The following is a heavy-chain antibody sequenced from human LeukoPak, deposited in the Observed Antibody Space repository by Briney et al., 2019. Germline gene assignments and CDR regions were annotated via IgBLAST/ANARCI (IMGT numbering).Heavy chain of an antibody. Sequence: PGGSLRLSCAASGFTFSSYAMSWVRQAPGKGLEWVSAISGSGGSTYYADSVKGQFTISRDNSKNTLYLQMNSLRAEDTAVYYCAKDHAGQYYYDSSGYFPPFDYWGQGTLVTVSS. D-gene: IGHD3-22*01. CDR2: ISGSGGST. J-gene: IGHJ4*02. CDR3: AKDHAGQYYYDSSGYFPPFDY. CDR1: GFTFSSYA. V-gene: IGHV3-23*01.